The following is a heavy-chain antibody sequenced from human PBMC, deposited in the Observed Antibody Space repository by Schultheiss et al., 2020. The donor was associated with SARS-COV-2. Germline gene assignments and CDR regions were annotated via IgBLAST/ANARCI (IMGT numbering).Heavy chain of an antibody. J-gene: IGHJ4*02. CDR2: INHSGST. D-gene: IGHD6-6*01. V-gene: IGHV4-34*01. CDR1: GGSFSGYY. Sequence: SETLSLTCAVYGGSFSGYYWSWIRQPPGKGLEWIGEINHSGSTNYNPSLKSRVTISVDTSKNQFSLKLSSVTAADTAMYYCARPPFYSSSSGWVDYWGQGTLVTVSS. CDR3: ARPPFYSSSSGWVDY.